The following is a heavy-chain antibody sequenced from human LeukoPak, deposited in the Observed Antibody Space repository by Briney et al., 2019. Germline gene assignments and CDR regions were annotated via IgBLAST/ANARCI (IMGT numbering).Heavy chain of an antibody. CDR1: GGSFSGYY. D-gene: IGHD3-22*01. V-gene: IGHV4-34*01. Sequence: NPSETLSLTCAVYGGSFSGYYWSWIRQPPGKGLEWIGEINHSGSTNYNPSLKSRVTMSVDTSKNQFSLKLSSVTAADTAVYYCARDGSSGYYDLDAFDIWGQGTMVTVSS. CDR2: INHSGST. J-gene: IGHJ3*02. CDR3: ARDGSSGYYDLDAFDI.